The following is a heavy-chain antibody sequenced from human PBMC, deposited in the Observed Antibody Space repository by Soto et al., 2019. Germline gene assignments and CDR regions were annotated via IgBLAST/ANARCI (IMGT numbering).Heavy chain of an antibody. CDR3: AKSRGVIATASYFDY. J-gene: IGHJ4*02. CDR1: GLTFNLYA. Sequence: GGSLRLSCAASGLTFNLYAMSWVRQAPGKGLEWVSALSGGGSTTYYADSVKGRFTISRDNFKNTLYLQMNSLRAEDTALYYCAKSRGVIATASYFDYWGQGTLVTVSS. CDR2: LSGGGSTT. D-gene: IGHD3-10*01. V-gene: IGHV3-23*01.